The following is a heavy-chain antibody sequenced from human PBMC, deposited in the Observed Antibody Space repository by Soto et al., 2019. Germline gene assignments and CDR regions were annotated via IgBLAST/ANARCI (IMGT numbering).Heavy chain of an antibody. CDR3: ARVRQGCSANNCYFDP. V-gene: IGHV4-4*02. J-gene: IGHJ5*01. CDR1: GGSVRAPDW. Sequence: SETLSLTCTLSGGSVRAPDWWNWVRQSPDKGLEWIAEVHISGHSNYNPSLRSRVSVSIDSSKNQFYLNLNSVTAADTAIYYCARVRQGCSANNCYFDPRGQGTQVTVSS. D-gene: IGHD1-1*01. CDR2: VHISGHS.